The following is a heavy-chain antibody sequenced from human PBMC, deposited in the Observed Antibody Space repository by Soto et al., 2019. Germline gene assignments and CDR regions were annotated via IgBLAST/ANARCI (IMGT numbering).Heavy chain of an antibody. Sequence: QVQLVESGGSVVQPGRSLRLSCAASGFTFSSYAMHWVRQAPGKGLEWVAVISYDGSNKYYADSVKGRFTISRDNSKNTLYLQMNSLRAEDTAVYYCARDLCSGGSCYWGAFDIWGQGTMVTVSS. D-gene: IGHD2-15*01. J-gene: IGHJ3*02. CDR1: GFTFSSYA. CDR2: ISYDGSNK. CDR3: ARDLCSGGSCYWGAFDI. V-gene: IGHV3-30-3*01.